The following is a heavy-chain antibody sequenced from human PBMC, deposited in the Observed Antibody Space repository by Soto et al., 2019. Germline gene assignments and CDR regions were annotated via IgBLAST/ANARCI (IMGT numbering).Heavy chain of an antibody. J-gene: IGHJ4*02. Sequence: PSETLSLTCAVYGGSFSGYYWSWIRQPPGKGLEWIGEINHSGSTNYNPSLKSRVTISVDTSKNQFSLKLSSVTAADTAVYYCARVYGRAWTPSGYCSSTSCYRRHFGFDYWGQGTPVTVSS. V-gene: IGHV4-34*01. CDR1: GGSFSGYY. CDR2: INHSGST. CDR3: ARVYGRAWTPSGYCSSTSCYRRHFGFDY. D-gene: IGHD2-2*03.